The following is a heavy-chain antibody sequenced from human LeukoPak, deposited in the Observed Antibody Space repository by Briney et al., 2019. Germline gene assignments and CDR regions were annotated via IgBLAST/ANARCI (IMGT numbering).Heavy chain of an antibody. V-gene: IGHV1-18*01. CDR1: GYTLTSYG. CDR2: ISAYNGNT. J-gene: IGHJ3*02. D-gene: IGHD1-26*01. CDR3: ARDTPLGGATKGLDAFDI. Sequence: ASVKVSCKASGYTLTSYGISWVRQAPGQGLEWMGWISAYNGNTNYAQKLQGRVTMTTDTPTSTAYMELRSLRSDDTAVYYCARDTPLGGATKGLDAFDIWGQGTMVTVSS.